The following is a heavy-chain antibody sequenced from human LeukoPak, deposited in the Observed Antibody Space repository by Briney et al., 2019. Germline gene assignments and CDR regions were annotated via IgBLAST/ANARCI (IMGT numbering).Heavy chain of an antibody. D-gene: IGHD3-10*01. CDR1: GFTFSSYA. J-gene: IGHJ5*02. Sequence: GGSLRLSCAASGFTFSSYAMHWVRQAPGKGLEWVAVISYDGSNKYYADSAKGRFTISRDNSKNTLYLQMNSLRAEDTAVYYCARGPIEDKMVRVRAAFDPWGQGTLVTVSS. CDR2: ISYDGSNK. CDR3: ARGPIEDKMVRVRAAFDP. V-gene: IGHV3-30-3*01.